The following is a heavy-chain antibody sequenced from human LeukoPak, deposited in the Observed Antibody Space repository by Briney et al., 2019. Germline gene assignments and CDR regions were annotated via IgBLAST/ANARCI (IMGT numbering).Heavy chain of an antibody. CDR3: ARGRHHWYGAFDI. CDR1: GYTFTSYD. V-gene: IGHV1-8*01. D-gene: IGHD2-8*02. CDR2: MNPNSGNT. Sequence: GASVKVSCKASGYTFTSYDINWVRQAAGQGLEWMGWMNPNSGNTGYAQKFQGRVTMTRNTSISTAYMELSSLRSEDTAVYYCARGRHHWYGAFDIWGQGTMVTVSS. J-gene: IGHJ3*02.